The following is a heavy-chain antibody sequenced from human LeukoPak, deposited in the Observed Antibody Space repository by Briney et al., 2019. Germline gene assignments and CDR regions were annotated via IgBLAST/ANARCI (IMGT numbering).Heavy chain of an antibody. J-gene: IGHJ3*02. CDR2: IYYSGST. CDR3: AREAGGQQLVYAFDI. CDR1: GGSINSYY. Sequence: KASETLSLTCTVSGGSINSYYWSWIRQPPGKGLEWIGYIYYSGSTNYNPSLKSRVTISVDTSKNQFSLKLSSVTAADTAVYYCAREAGGQQLVYAFDIWGQGTMVTVSS. D-gene: IGHD6-13*01. V-gene: IGHV4-59*01.